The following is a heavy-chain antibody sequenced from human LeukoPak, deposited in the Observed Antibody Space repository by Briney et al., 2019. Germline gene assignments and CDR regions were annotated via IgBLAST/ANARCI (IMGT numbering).Heavy chain of an antibody. V-gene: IGHV3-21*01. CDR3: ARDRSTNSYAEYFFDY. CDR1: GFTFSGYN. CDR2: ISSTSSYI. D-gene: IGHD5-18*01. J-gene: IGHJ4*02. Sequence: GGSQRLSRAASGFTFSGYNMNWVRQAPGKGLEWVSSISSTSSYIYYADSVKGRFTISRDNAKNSLYLQMNSLRAEDTAVYYCARDRSTNSYAEYFFDYWGQGTLVTVSS.